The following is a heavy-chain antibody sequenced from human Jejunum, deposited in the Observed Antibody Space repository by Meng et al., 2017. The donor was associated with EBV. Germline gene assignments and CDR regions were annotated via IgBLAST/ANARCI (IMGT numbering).Heavy chain of an antibody. CDR1: GFMFSNYW. J-gene: IGHJ5*02. CDR2: INNDGSDT. Sequence: EAGRVGYGGGLVQPGGSQGRSCAASGFMFSNYWMQWVRQVPGKGLVWVSRINNDGSDTIYADSVKGRFTTSRDNAKNTLYLQMNSLRIEGTAVYFCARDKPHNWFDPWGQGTLVTVSS. CDR3: ARDKPHNWFDP. V-gene: IGHV3-74*01.